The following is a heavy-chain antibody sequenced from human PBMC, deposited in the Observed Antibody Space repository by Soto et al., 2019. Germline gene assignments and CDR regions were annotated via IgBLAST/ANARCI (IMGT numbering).Heavy chain of an antibody. CDR1: GFTLSGFA. D-gene: IGHD3-22*01. CDR2: ISNDGTNQ. V-gene: IGHV3-30*18. CDR3: AKAYYYDSSGYYDNYYAMDV. J-gene: IGHJ6*02. Sequence: GGSLRLSCDASGFTLSGFAMHWVRQAPGQGLEWVAVISNDGTNQYYSESVKGRFTISRDNSKNTLYLQMNSLRAEDTAVYYCAKAYYYDSSGYYDNYYAMDVWGQGTTVTVS.